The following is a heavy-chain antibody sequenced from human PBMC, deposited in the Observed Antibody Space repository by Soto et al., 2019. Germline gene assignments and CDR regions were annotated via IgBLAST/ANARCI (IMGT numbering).Heavy chain of an antibody. V-gene: IGHV3-74*01. D-gene: IGHD6-19*01. Sequence: PGGSLRLSCAASGFTFSSYWMHWVRQAPGKGLVWVSRINSDGSSTSYADSVKGRFTISRDNAKNTLYLQMNSLRAEDTAVYYCASSGWFRVPDYWGQGTLVTVSS. CDR3: ASSGWFRVPDY. CDR2: INSDGSST. J-gene: IGHJ4*02. CDR1: GFTFSSYW.